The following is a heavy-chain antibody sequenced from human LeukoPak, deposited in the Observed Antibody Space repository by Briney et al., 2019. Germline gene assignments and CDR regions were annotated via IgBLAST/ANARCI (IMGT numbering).Heavy chain of an antibody. D-gene: IGHD3-22*01. CDR2: INDCGST. V-gene: IGHV4-34*01. J-gene: IGHJ6*02. CDR1: GGCFSGYY. Sequence: SETLSLTCAVYGGCFSGYYWRWIRQPPGKGLEWIGEINDCGSTNYNPSLKRRVTISVDTSKNQSSPKLSSVTAADPAVYYCARARKYYYDSSGPLHGMDVWGQGTTVTVSS. CDR3: ARARKYYYDSSGPLHGMDV.